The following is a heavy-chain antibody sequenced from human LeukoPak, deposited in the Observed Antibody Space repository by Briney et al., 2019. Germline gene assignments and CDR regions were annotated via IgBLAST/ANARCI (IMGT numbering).Heavy chain of an antibody. V-gene: IGHV4-34*01. CDR3: ARAGHCSGGSCYFALFY. CDR2: INHSGST. Sequence: KPSETLSLTCAVYGGSFSGYYWSWIRQPPGEGLEWIGEINHSGSTNYNPSLKSRVTISVDTSKNQFSLKLSSVTAADTAVYYCARAGHCSGGSCYFALFYWGQGTLVTVSS. J-gene: IGHJ4*02. CDR1: GGSFSGYY. D-gene: IGHD2-15*01.